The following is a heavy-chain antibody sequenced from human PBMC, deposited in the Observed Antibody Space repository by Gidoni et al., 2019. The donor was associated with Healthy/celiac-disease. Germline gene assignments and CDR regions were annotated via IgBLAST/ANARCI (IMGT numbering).Heavy chain of an antibody. V-gene: IGHV3-53*01. CDR1: GFTVSSNY. CDR2: IYSGGST. D-gene: IGHD6-13*01. J-gene: IGHJ5*02. Sequence: EVQLVESGGGLIQPGGSLRLSCAASGFTVSSNYMSWVRQAPGKGLEWVSVIYSGGSTYYADSVKGRFTISRDNSKNTLYLQMNSLRAEDTAVYYCARATGGQQLDGWFDPWGQGTLVTVSS. CDR3: ARATGGQQLDGWFDP.